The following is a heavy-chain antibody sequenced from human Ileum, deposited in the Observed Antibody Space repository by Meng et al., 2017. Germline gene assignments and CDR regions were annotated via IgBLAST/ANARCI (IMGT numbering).Heavy chain of an antibody. Sequence: WGSLRLSCVASGFTFNIYWMHWVRQAPGKGLVWLSHINSDGTTTTYADSVKGRFTISRDNAKNTLYLQMNSLRAEDTAVYYCARDVRGRDDYWGQGTLVTVSS. J-gene: IGHJ4*02. CDR3: ARDVRGRDDY. D-gene: IGHD2/OR15-2a*01. CDR1: GFTFNIYW. CDR2: INSDGTTT. V-gene: IGHV3-74*03.